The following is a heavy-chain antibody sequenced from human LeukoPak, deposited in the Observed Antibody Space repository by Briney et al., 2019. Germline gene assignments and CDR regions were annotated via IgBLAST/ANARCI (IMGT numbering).Heavy chain of an antibody. V-gene: IGHV4-31*03. D-gene: IGHD2/OR15-2a*01. CDR3: ARTSGVGLPGSMTDYYYMDV. CDR1: GGPISSGAYS. Sequence: PSETLSLTCTVPGGPISSGAYSSSWFRQPPGKGLEWIGYIYSNGNSYYNPSLKSRVTISLDTSKNEFSLKLTSVTVADTAVYYCARTSGVGLPGSMTDYYYMDVWGKGTTVTVSS. CDR2: IYSNGNS. J-gene: IGHJ6*03.